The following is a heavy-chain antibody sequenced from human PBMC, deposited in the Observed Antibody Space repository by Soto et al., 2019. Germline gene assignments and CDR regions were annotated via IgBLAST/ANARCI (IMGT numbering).Heavy chain of an antibody. D-gene: IGHD6-19*01. CDR1: GYTFTGYY. V-gene: IGHV1-2*04. Sequence: ASVKVSCKASGYTFTGYYMHWVRQAPGQGLEWMGWINPNSGGTNYAQKFQGWVTMTRDTSISTAYMELSRLRSDDTAVYYCARDRYSSGWYDFDYWGQGTLVTVSS. CDR2: INPNSGGT. CDR3: ARDRYSSGWYDFDY. J-gene: IGHJ4*02.